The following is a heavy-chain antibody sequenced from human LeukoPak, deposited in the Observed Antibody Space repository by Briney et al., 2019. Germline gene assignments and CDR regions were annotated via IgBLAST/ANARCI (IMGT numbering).Heavy chain of an antibody. J-gene: IGHJ4*02. Sequence: GGSLRLSCVASGFTFADYDMTWVRQAPGKGLEYVSSIGSGGYMFYADSVKGRFSISRDNSKSTLYLHMNSLRSDDTAVYFCAKKLPPASFYFDFWGQGSLVSVSS. V-gene: IGHV3-23*01. CDR2: IGSGGYM. D-gene: IGHD3-16*02. CDR1: GFTFADYD. CDR3: AKKLPPASFYFDF.